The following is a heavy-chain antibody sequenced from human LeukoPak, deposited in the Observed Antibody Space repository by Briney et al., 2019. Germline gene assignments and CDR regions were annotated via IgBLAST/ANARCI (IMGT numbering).Heavy chain of an antibody. CDR2: IYSGGRT. D-gene: IGHD4-17*01. J-gene: IGHJ4*02. V-gene: IGHV3-53*01. CDR3: ARARDHGDYEN. CDR1: GFTVSSHY. Sequence: TGGSLRPSCAASGFTVSSHYMSWVRQAPGKGLEWVSVIYSGGRTYYADSVKGRFTISRDNSMNTLYLQMNSLRVEDTAVYYCARARDHGDYENWGQGTLVTVSS.